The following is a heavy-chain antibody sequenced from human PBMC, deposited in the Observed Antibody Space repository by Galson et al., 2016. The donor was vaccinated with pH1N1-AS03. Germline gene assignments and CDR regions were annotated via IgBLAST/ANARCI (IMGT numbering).Heavy chain of an antibody. CDR2: TSSSGGST. D-gene: IGHD1-14*01. J-gene: IGHJ6*02. CDR3: AKDRKAYRLHYFSGSDV. CDR1: GFTFTDFA. V-gene: IGHV3-23*01. Sequence: SLRLSCATSGFTFTDFAVSWVRQAPGRGLEWVSATSSSGGSTYYAESVKGRFTISRDYSKNTVDLQMNSRRAEDTAVYYCAKDRKAYRLHYFSGSDVWGQGTTVIVSS.